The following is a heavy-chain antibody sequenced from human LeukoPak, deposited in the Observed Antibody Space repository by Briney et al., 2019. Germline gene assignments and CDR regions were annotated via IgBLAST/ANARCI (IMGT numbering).Heavy chain of an antibody. D-gene: IGHD3-10*01. CDR3: ARGGEGISMVRGVIRGSYYYYGMDV. J-gene: IGHJ6*02. V-gene: IGHV1-18*01. CDR2: ISVYNGNT. Sequence: VLVKVSCKASGYTFTRYGISWVRQAPGQGLEWMGWISVYNGNTKYAQKLQGRVTMTTDTATSTVYMELRSLRSDDTAVYYCARGGEGISMVRGVIRGSYYYYGMDVWGQGTTVTVSS. CDR1: GYTFTRYG.